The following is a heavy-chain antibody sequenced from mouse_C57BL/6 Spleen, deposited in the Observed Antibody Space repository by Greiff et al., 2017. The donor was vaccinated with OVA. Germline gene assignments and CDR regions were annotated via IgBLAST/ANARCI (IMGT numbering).Heavy chain of an antibody. D-gene: IGHD4-1*02. Sequence: EVQLQQSGPELVKPGASVKISCKASGYSFTGYYMNWVKQSPEKSLEWIGEINPSTGGTTYNQKFKAKATLTVDKSSSTAYMQLKSLTSEDSAVYYCASPTEGNYFDYWGQGTTLTVSS. V-gene: IGHV1-42*01. CDR3: ASPTEGNYFDY. CDR2: INPSTGGT. J-gene: IGHJ2*01. CDR1: GYSFTGYY.